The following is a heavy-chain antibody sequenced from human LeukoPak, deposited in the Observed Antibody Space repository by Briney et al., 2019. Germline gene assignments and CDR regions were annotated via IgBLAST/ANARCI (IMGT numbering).Heavy chain of an antibody. CDR3: AKDSWKWLVSWAHYF. CDR2: ISGSGGST. J-gene: IGHJ4*02. D-gene: IGHD6-19*01. Sequence: GGSLRLSCAASGFTFSSYAMSWVRQAPGKGLEWVSAISGSGGSTYYADSVKGRFTISRDNSKNTLYLQMNSLRAEDTAVYYCAKDSWKWLVSWAHYFWGQGTLVTVSS. V-gene: IGHV3-23*01. CDR1: GFTFSSYA.